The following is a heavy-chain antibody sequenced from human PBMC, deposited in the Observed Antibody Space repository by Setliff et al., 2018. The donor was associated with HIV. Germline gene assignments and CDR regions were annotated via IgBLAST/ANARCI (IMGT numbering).Heavy chain of an antibody. V-gene: IGHV4-59*01. Sequence: SETLSLTCSVSDDSISSYYWSWIRQPPGKGLEWIGYIYYTGTTKYNPSLKSRVTISIETSKNQFSLKLTSVTAADTAVYYCAREWLQHTGDDAFDVWGQGTMVTVSS. D-gene: IGHD5-12*01. CDR3: AREWLQHTGDDAFDV. CDR2: IYYTGTT. CDR1: DDSISSYY. J-gene: IGHJ3*01.